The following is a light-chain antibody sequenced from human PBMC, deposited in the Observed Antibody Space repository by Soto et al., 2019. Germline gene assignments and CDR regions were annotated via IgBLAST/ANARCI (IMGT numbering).Light chain of an antibody. V-gene: IGKV1-9*01. J-gene: IGKJ4*01. CDR3: QQLYSSSLS. Sequence: DIQLTQSPSFLSASVGDRVTITCRASQGISTYLAWYQQSPGKAPTLLIYAASTLQSGVPSRFSGSGSGTEFTLKISSLQPEDFATYFCQQLYSSSLSFGGGTKVEIK. CDR1: QGISTY. CDR2: AAS.